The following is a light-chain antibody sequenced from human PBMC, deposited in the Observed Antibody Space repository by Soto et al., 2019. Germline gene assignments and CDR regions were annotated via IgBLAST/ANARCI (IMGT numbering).Light chain of an antibody. J-gene: IGKJ4*01. CDR1: QGIASS. CDR2: AAS. Sequence: DIQLTQSPSFLSASVGDRLTITCRASQGIASSLAWYQQKPGKAPKLQISAASTLQRGVPSRFSGSGSGTEFTLTIRSLQPEDFATYYCQQLINYPLTFGGGTEVEI. V-gene: IGKV1-9*01. CDR3: QQLINYPLT.